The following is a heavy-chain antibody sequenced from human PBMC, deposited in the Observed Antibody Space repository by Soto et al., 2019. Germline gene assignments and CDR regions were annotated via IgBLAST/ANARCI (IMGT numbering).Heavy chain of an antibody. J-gene: IGHJ5*02. V-gene: IGHV1-2*02. Sequence: ASVKVSCKASGYTFTDYFIHWVRQAPGQGFEWMGWINPNSRGTNYAQKFQGRVTMTRDTSNSTAYMELRGLTSDDTAVYYCARVTLKAGNWFDPWGQGTLVTVS. CDR1: GYTFTDYF. CDR3: ARVTLKAGNWFDP. CDR2: INPNSRGT.